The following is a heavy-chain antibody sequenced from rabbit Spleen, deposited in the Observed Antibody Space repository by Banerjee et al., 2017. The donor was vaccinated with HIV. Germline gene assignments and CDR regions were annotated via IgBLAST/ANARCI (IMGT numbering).Heavy chain of an antibody. V-gene: IGHV1S45*01. Sequence: QEQLEESGGGLVQPEGSLTLTCTTSGFSFSSSYYMCWVRQAPGKGLEWIGCIVGGGGGNTWYASWAKGRFTISKPSSTTVTLQMTSLTAADTATYFCASGGADLNYASNLWGPGTLVTVS. D-gene: IGHD4-2*01. CDR1: GFSFSSSYY. CDR2: IVGGGGGNT. CDR3: ASGGADLNYASNL. J-gene: IGHJ4*01.